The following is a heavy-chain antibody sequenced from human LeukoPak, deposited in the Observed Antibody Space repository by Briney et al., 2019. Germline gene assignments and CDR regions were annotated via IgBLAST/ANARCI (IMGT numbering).Heavy chain of an antibody. Sequence: SETLSLTCTVSGSSISSSTYYWGWIRQPAGKGLEWIGRIYTSGSTNYNPSLKSRVTISVDASKNQFSLKLSSVTAADTAVYYCASSPYGDIVVVPAAIATDWFDPWGQGTLVTVSS. CDR1: GSSISSSTYY. CDR3: ASSPYGDIVVVPAAIATDWFDP. CDR2: IYTSGST. V-gene: IGHV4-61*02. D-gene: IGHD2-2*01. J-gene: IGHJ5*02.